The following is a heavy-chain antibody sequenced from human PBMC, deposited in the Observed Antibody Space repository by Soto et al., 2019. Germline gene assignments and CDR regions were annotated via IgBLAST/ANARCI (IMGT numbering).Heavy chain of an antibody. CDR3: ARGKKFGYCSSTSCQDFDY. Sequence: SETLSLTCAVEGGSCSGYYWSWIRQPPGKGLEWIGEINHSGSTNYNPSLKSRVTISVDTSKNQFSLKLSSVTAADTAVYYCARGKKFGYCSSTSCQDFDYWGQGTLVTGSS. D-gene: IGHD2-2*01. J-gene: IGHJ4*02. CDR2: INHSGST. V-gene: IGHV4-34*01. CDR1: GGSCSGYY.